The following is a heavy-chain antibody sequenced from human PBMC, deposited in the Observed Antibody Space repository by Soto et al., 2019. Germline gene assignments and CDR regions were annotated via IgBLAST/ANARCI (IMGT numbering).Heavy chain of an antibody. J-gene: IGHJ4*02. CDR3: ARVVPEWLRVGFFDY. D-gene: IGHD5-12*01. V-gene: IGHV1-3*01. CDR1: GYTFTSYA. Sequence: GASVKVSCKASGYTFTSYAMHWVRQAPGQRLEWMGWINAGNGNTKYSQKFQGRVTITRDTSASTAYMELSSLRSEDTAVYYCARVVPEWLRVGFFDYWGQGTLVIVSS. CDR2: INAGNGNT.